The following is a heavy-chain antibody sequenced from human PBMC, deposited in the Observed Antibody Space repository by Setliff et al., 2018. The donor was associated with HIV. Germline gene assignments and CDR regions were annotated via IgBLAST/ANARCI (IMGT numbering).Heavy chain of an antibody. CDR2: IRTKAYGGTT. V-gene: IGHV3-49*03. J-gene: IGHJ4*02. D-gene: IGHD1-26*01. CDR3: TTDLGGSYHGWNY. Sequence: GGSLRLSCTTSGFTFGDYPMGWFRQAPGKGLEWVSFIRTKAYGGTTEYAASVEGRFSISRDDSKSIAYPQMNSLRTEDTAVYYCTTDLGGSYHGWNYWGQGTLVTVSS. CDR1: GFTFGDYP.